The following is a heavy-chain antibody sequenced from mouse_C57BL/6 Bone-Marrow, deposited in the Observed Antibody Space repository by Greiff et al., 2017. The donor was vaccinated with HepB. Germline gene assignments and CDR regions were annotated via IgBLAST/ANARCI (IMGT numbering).Heavy chain of an antibody. Sequence: EVQLQESGGGLVKPGGSLKLSCAASGFTFSSYAMSWVRQTPEKRLEWVATISDGGSYTYYPDNVKGRFTISRDNAKNNLYLQMSHLKSEDTAMYYCARGRNYSWFAYWGQGTLVTVSA. J-gene: IGHJ3*01. CDR3: ARGRNYSWFAY. CDR1: GFTFSSYA. D-gene: IGHD2-1*01. V-gene: IGHV5-4*01. CDR2: ISDGGSYT.